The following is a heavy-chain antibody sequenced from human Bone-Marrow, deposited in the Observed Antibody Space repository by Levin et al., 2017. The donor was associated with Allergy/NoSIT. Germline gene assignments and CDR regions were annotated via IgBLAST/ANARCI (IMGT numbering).Heavy chain of an antibody. J-gene: IGHJ6*02. Sequence: GESLKISCAASGFTFNSYAMSWVRQAPGKGLEWVSGISGSGGRTYYVDSVKGRVTISRDNSKNKLYLQMNSLRDEDTAVYYCAKDLVPVGEYYYGMDVWGQGTTVTVSS. V-gene: IGHV3-23*01. CDR1: GFTFNSYA. CDR2: ISGSGGRT. D-gene: IGHD2-2*01. CDR3: AKDLVPVGEYYYGMDV.